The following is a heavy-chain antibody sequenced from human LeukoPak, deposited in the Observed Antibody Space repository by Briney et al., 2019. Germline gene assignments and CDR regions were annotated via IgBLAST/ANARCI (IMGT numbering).Heavy chain of an antibody. J-gene: IGHJ4*02. Sequence: SETLSLTCAVYGGSFSGYYWSWIRQPPGKGLEWIGEINHSGTINYNPSLKSRVTISRDMSKNQFSLNLSSVSAADTAVYYCASDRGDYWGQGTLVTVSS. CDR2: INHSGTI. D-gene: IGHD1-14*01. CDR1: GGSFSGYY. CDR3: ASDRGDY. V-gene: IGHV4-34*01.